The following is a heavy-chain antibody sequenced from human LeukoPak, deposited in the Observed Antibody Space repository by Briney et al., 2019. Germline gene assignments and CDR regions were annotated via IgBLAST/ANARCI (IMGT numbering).Heavy chain of an antibody. D-gene: IGHD6-13*01. V-gene: IGHV3-23*01. CDR1: GLTFSTYA. Sequence: GGSLRLSCAASGLTFSTYAMSWVRQAPGKGLEWVSAITGDGTTTYYADSVKGRFTISRDNSKNTLYLQMNSLRAEDTAVYFCAKGSAGHDYWGLGTLVTVSS. CDR3: AKGSAGHDY. J-gene: IGHJ4*02. CDR2: ITGDGTTT.